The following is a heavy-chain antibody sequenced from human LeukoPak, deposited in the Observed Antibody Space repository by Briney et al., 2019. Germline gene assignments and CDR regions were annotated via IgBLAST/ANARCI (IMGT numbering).Heavy chain of an antibody. V-gene: IGHV3-48*03. CDR2: ISSSGRTI. CDR3: ARCAGLYDSSGQMDY. Sequence: GGSLRLSCAASGFTFSSFEMNWVRQAPGKRLEWVSYISSSGRTIYYADSVRGRFTISRDNAKNSLYLQMNSLRAEDTAVYYCARCAGLYDSSGQMDYWGQGTLVTVSS. J-gene: IGHJ4*02. CDR1: GFTFSSFE. D-gene: IGHD3-22*01.